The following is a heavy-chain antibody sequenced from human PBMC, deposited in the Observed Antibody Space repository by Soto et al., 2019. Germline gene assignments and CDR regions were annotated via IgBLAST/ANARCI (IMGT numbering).Heavy chain of an antibody. Sequence: QVQLQESGPGLVKPSQTLSLSCTVSGGSISTGGDGDYWTWIRQRPEKGLEWIGYIYFTGTTYYNPSLQSRVTISVDTSKNQFSLKLTSVTAADTAVYYFARSAASLGGGWFDPWGQGTLVTVSS. CDR3: ARSAASLGGGWFDP. D-gene: IGHD3-16*01. CDR2: IYFTGTT. J-gene: IGHJ5*02. V-gene: IGHV4-31*03. CDR1: GGSISTGGDGDY.